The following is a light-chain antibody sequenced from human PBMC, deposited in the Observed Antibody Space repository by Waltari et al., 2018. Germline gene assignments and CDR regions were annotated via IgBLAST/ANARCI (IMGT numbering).Light chain of an antibody. CDR1: SRDVGGYHY. Sequence: QSALTQPASVSGSPGQSITISCTGPSRDVGGYHYVSWYQQHPGKAPKLMIYEVSNRPSGVSNRFSGSKSGNTASLTISGLQAEDEADYYCSSYTSSSTLVFGGGTKLTVL. CDR3: SSYTSSSTLV. J-gene: IGLJ2*01. CDR2: EVS. V-gene: IGLV2-14*01.